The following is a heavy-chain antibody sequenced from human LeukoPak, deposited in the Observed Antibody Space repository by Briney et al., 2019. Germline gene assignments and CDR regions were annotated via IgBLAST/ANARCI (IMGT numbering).Heavy chain of an antibody. D-gene: IGHD1-26*01. CDR1: GFTFSSSW. CDR3: ARDTVGATDY. V-gene: IGHV3-7*01. CDR2: IKPDGSEK. Sequence: GGSLRLSCAASGFTFSSSWMSWVRQAPGKGLEWVTNIKPDGSEKYYVDSVKGRFTISRDNAKKSLYLQMNSLRAEDTALYYCARDTVGATDYWGQGTLVTVSS. J-gene: IGHJ4*02.